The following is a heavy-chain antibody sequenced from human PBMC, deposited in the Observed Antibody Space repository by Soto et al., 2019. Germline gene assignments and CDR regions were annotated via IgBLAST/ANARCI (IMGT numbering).Heavy chain of an antibody. D-gene: IGHD2-21*01. V-gene: IGHV3-15*07. Sequence: AGGSLRLSCAASGFTFSNAWMNWVRQAPGKGLEWVGRIKSKTDGGTTDYNAPVKGRFTISRDDSKNTLYLQMNSLKTEDTAVYYCIVRYPYYFDYWGQGTLVTVSS. CDR3: IVRYPYYFDY. J-gene: IGHJ4*02. CDR2: IKSKTDGGTT. CDR1: GFTFSNAW.